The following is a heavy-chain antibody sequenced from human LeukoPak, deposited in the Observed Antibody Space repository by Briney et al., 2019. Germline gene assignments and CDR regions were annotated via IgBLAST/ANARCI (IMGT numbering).Heavy chain of an antibody. Sequence: GGSLRLSCATSGFTFSNHAMHWVRQATGKGLEWASAIGTAGDTFYPGSVKGRFTISRENAKNSLSLQINSLKAEDTAVYYCVRQQTSHGNFDYWGQGTLVIVSS. CDR3: VRQQTSHGNFDY. D-gene: IGHD1-26*01. CDR2: IGTAGDT. J-gene: IGHJ4*02. CDR1: GFTFSNHA. V-gene: IGHV3-13*01.